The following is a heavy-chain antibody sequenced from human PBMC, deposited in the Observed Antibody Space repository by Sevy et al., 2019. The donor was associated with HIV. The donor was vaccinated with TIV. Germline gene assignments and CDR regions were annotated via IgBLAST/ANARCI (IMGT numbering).Heavy chain of an antibody. CDR1: GFTFSSYS. CDR2: ISSSSSTI. D-gene: IGHD2-8*01. J-gene: IGHJ4*02. CDR3: ARDREDIVLMVYAIPDYFDY. Sequence: GGCLRLSYAASGFTFSSYSMNWVRQAPGKGLEWVSYISSSSSTIYYADSVKGRFTISRDNAKNSLYLQMNSLRDEDTAVYYCARDREDIVLMVYAIPDYFDYWGQGTLVTVSS. V-gene: IGHV3-48*02.